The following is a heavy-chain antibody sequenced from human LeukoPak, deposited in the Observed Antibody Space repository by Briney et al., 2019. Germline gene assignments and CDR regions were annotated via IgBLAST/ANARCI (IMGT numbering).Heavy chain of an antibody. D-gene: IGHD4-17*01. CDR2: ISGSGSYT. V-gene: IGHV3-23*01. CDR1: GFTFVNYA. J-gene: IGHJ4*02. CDR3: AKDRYGDYVFDY. Sequence: GGSLRLSCAASGFTFVNYAMTWVRQAPGKGLEWVSAISGSGSYTYYADSVRGRFTISRDNSKSTLYLQVNSLRAEDTAVYYCAKDRYGDYVFDYWGQGALVTVSS.